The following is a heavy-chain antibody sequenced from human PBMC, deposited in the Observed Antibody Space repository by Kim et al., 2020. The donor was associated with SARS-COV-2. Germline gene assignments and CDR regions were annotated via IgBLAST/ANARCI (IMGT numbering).Heavy chain of an antibody. J-gene: IGHJ5*02. V-gene: IGHV1-2*06. D-gene: IGHD3-16*01. CDR1: GYTFTGYY. Sequence: ASVKVSCKASGYTFTGYYIHWVRQAPGQGLEWMGRINPNSGGTNYAQKFQGRVTMTRDTSISTAYMELSRLTSDDTAVYYCARGEEIRITFGYVVESGWFGPWGQGTLVTVSS. CDR3: ARGEEIRITFGYVVESGWFGP. CDR2: INPNSGGT.